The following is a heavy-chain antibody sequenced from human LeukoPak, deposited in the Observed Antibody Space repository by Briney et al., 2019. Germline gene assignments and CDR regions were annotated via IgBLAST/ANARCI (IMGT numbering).Heavy chain of an antibody. J-gene: IGHJ4*02. Sequence: GRSLRLSCAASGFTFSSYAMHWVRQAPGKGLEWVAVISYDGSNKYYADSVKGRFTISRDNSKNTLYLQMNSLRAEDTAVYYCAKDTSRAVAGKGEHYFDYWGQGTLVTVSS. CDR2: ISYDGSNK. CDR1: GFTFSSYA. V-gene: IGHV3-30-3*01. D-gene: IGHD6-19*01. CDR3: AKDTSRAVAGKGEHYFDY.